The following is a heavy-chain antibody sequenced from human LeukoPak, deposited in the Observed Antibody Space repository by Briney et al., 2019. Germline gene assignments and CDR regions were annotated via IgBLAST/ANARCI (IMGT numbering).Heavy chain of an antibody. D-gene: IGHD4-17*01. V-gene: IGHV3-20*04. CDR3: AREVPLDYGDFSYFDY. CDR1: GFTFSDYY. J-gene: IGHJ4*02. CDR2: INWNGDNT. Sequence: GGSLRLSCAASGFTFSDYYMSWIRQAPGKGLEWVSGINWNGDNTGYADSVKGRFTISRDNAKNSLYLQMNSLRAEDTAFYYCAREVPLDYGDFSYFDYWGRGTLVTVSS.